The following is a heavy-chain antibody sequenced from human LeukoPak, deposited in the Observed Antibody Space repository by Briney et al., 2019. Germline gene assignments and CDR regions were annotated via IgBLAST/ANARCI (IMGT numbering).Heavy chain of an antibody. CDR2: ISYDGSNK. D-gene: IGHD2-15*01. CDR1: GFTFSSYE. Sequence: GGSLRLSCAASGFTFSSYEMNWVRQAPGKGLEWVAVISYDGSNKYYADSVMGRFTISRDNSKNRLYLQMNSLRPEDTAVYYCASDSYSPEYFQHWGQGTLVTVSS. CDR3: ASDSYSPEYFQH. V-gene: IGHV3-30-3*01. J-gene: IGHJ1*01.